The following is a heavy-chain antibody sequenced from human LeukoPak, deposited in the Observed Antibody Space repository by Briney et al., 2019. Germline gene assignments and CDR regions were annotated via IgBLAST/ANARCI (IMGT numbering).Heavy chain of an antibody. CDR3: ASRTSSTVTSYWYFDL. J-gene: IGHJ2*01. CDR2: IYYSGST. CDR1: GGSISSGDYY. D-gene: IGHD4-17*01. V-gene: IGHV4-30-4*01. Sequence: PSQTLSLTCTVSGGSISSGDYYWSWIRQPPGKGLEWIGYIYYSGSTYYNPSLKSRVTISVDTSKNQFSLKLSSVTAADTAVYYCASRTSSTVTSYWYFDLWGRGTLVTVSS.